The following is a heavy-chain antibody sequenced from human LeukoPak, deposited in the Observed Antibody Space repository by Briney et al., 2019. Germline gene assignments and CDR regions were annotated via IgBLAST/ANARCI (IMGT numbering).Heavy chain of an antibody. CDR1: GGSISSYY. Sequence: PSETLSLTCTVSGGSISSYYWSWIRQPAGKGLEWIGHIHTSGITNYNPSLNSRVTMSADTSKNQFSLKLSSVTAADTAVYYCARGYSSGWYEEGWFDPWGQGTLVTVSS. D-gene: IGHD6-19*01. J-gene: IGHJ5*02. V-gene: IGHV4-4*07. CDR3: ARGYSSGWYEEGWFDP. CDR2: IHTSGIT.